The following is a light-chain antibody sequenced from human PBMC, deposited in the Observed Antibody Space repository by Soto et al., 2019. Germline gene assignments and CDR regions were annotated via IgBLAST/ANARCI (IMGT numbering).Light chain of an antibody. Sequence: QSALTQPPSASGSPGQSVTISCTGTSSDVGAYNYVSWYQQHPGKAPKLMIYEVSMRPSGVPDRFSGSKSGNTASLTVSGLQAEDEADYYCYSYAGSNNLLVFGGGTKLTVL. CDR3: YSYAGSNNLLV. J-gene: IGLJ2*01. CDR2: EVS. V-gene: IGLV2-8*01. CDR1: SSDVGAYNY.